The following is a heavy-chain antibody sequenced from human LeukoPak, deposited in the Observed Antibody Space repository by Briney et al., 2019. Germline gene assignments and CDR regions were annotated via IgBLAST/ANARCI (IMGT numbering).Heavy chain of an antibody. D-gene: IGHD2-2*01. Sequence: SETLSLTCAVYGGSFSGYYWSWIPQPPGKGLEWIGEINHSGNTNYNPSLKSRVTISVDTPKNQFSLKLSSVTAADTAVYYCARGHIVVVPAAIYYYYYYMDVWGKGTTVTVSS. V-gene: IGHV4-34*01. CDR3: ARGHIVVVPAAIYYYYYYMDV. CDR2: INHSGNT. CDR1: GGSFSGYY. J-gene: IGHJ6*03.